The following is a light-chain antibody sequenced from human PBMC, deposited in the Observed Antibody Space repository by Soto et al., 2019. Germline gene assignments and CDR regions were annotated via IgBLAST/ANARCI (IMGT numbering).Light chain of an antibody. Sequence: EVVLTQSPGTLYLSPGGRATLSCRASQSVSRRLAWYQQRPGQSPRLLISGASMRASGVPVRFIGSGSGTDFTLTITGLEPEDFAVYYCQQYGGSPITFGLGTRLEI. V-gene: IGKV3-20*01. CDR3: QQYGGSPIT. CDR2: GAS. J-gene: IGKJ5*01. CDR1: QSVSRR.